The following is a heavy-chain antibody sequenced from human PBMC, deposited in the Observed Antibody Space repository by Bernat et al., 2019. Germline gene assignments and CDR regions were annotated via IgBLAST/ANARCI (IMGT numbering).Heavy chain of an antibody. V-gene: IGHV3-23*04. CDR3: AKETTFCGGGSCYSSYFDY. CDR1: GFTFNNYA. Sequence: EVQLVASGGGLVQPGGSLRLSCAASGFTFNNYAMNWVRQAPGKGLEWVSAISGGAGSTYYATSVTGRFTISRDNSKNSLYLQMNSLRGEDAAVYYCAKETTFCGGGSCYSSYFDYWGQGILVTVSS. CDR2: ISGGAGST. D-gene: IGHD2-15*01. J-gene: IGHJ4*02.